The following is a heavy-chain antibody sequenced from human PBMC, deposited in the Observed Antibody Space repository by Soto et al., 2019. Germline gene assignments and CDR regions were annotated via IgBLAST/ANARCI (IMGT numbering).Heavy chain of an antibody. CDR2: ISAYSGNT. CDR1: GYTFTSYG. CDR3: ARDRYCSGGSCYHFDY. Sequence: QVQLVQSGAEVKKPGASVKVSCKASGYTFTSYGISWVRQAPGQGVEWMGWISAYSGNTNHAQKLQVRVTMTTDTSTSTAYMELRSLRSDDTAVYYWARDRYCSGGSCYHFDYWGQGTLVTVSS. J-gene: IGHJ4*02. V-gene: IGHV1-18*01. D-gene: IGHD2-15*01.